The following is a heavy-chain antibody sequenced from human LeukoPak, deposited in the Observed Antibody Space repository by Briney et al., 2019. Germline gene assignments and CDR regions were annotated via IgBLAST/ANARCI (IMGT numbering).Heavy chain of an antibody. V-gene: IGHV4-39*07. CDR1: GGSISSSSYY. CDR2: INHSGST. D-gene: IGHD5-18*01. J-gene: IGHJ4*02. CDR3: ARGRGYSYGYGY. Sequence: KPSETLSLTCTVSGGSISSSSYYWSWIRQPPGKGLEWIGEINHSGSTNYNPSLKSRVTISVDTSKNQFSLKLSSVTAADTAVYYCARGRGYSYGYGYWGQGTLVTVSS.